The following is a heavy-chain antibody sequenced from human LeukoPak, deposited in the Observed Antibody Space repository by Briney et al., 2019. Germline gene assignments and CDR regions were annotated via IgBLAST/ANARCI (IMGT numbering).Heavy chain of an antibody. Sequence: GGSLRLSCAASGFTLSSHGMHWVRQAPGRGLDWVAVISYDGSLKYYSDSVKGRFTISRDNSKNTLYLQMNSLRAEDTAVYYCAKDSQWGKVGTKGGYFDYWGQGTLVTVSS. J-gene: IGHJ4*02. CDR1: GFTLSSHG. CDR2: ISYDGSLK. D-gene: IGHD1-26*01. CDR3: AKDSQWGKVGTKGGYFDY. V-gene: IGHV3-30*18.